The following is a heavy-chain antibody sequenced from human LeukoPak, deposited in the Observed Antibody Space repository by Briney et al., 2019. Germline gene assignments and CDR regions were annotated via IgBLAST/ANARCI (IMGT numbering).Heavy chain of an antibody. V-gene: IGHV4-39*01. Sequence: SEILSLTCTVSGASINNFNYYWGWVRQPPGKGLEGIGSINYSGGTYYNASLKSRITISVHTSENQLSLQVNSVPAADTAVYYCARHKGTEVAIPPLLDHWGQGTLVTVSS. J-gene: IGHJ4*02. D-gene: IGHD2-21*01. CDR1: GASINNFNYY. CDR3: ARHKGTEVAIPPLLDH. CDR2: INYSGGT.